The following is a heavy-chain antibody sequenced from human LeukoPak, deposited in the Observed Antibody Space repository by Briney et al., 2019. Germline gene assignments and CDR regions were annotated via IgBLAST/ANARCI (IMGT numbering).Heavy chain of an antibody. J-gene: IGHJ3*01. D-gene: IGHD6-13*01. CDR3: ARLEEAPPGTRFDAFDV. CDR1: GGSISSISYY. CDR2: IYYSGST. Sequence: SETLSLTCTVSGGSISSISYYWGWIRQPPGKGLEWIGSIYYSGSTYYNPSLKSRVTISVDTSKNHFSLKLNSVTAADTAVYYCARLEEAPPGTRFDAFDVWGQGTMVTVSS. V-gene: IGHV4-39*02.